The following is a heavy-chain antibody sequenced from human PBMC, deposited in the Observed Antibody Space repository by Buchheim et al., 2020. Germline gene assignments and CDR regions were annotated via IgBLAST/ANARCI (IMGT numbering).Heavy chain of an antibody. Sequence: EVQLVESGGGLVKPGGSLRLSCAASGFPFSNYDMNWVRQAPGKGLEWVASFSSTNNYIYYADPVKGRFTISRDNPKNSLYPQMNSLRAEDTAVYYCARATYYCGGNCYPDYWGQGIL. CDR2: FSSTNNYI. CDR1: GFPFSNYD. CDR3: ARATYYCGGNCYPDY. V-gene: IGHV3-21*01. D-gene: IGHD2-21*02. J-gene: IGHJ4*02.